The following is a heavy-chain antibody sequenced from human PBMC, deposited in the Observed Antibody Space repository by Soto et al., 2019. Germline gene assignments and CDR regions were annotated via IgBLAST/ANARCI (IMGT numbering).Heavy chain of an antibody. CDR2: INHSGRV. D-gene: IGHD3-3*01. V-gene: IGHV4-34*01. Sequence: SETLSLTCAVYGGSFSGHSWTWIRQSPGKGLEWIGDINHSGRVNYSPSLKSRVTISLDTSKNQFSLTLSAVTAADTAMYYCSTRAYPNHGYYRFEPWGQGTLVTVSS. CDR3: STRAYPNHGYYRFEP. J-gene: IGHJ5*01. CDR1: GGSFSGHS.